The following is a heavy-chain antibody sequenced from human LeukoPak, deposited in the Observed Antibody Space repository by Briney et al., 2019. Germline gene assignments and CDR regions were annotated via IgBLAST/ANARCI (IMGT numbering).Heavy chain of an antibody. CDR1: GFTVSSNY. J-gene: IGHJ4*02. Sequence: GGSLRLSCAASGFTVSSNYMSWVRQAPGKGLECVSVIYSGGSTYYADSVKGRSTISRDNSKNTLYLQMNSLRAEDTAVYYCARGDSSGYPVKDWGQGTLVTVSS. V-gene: IGHV3-53*01. CDR2: IYSGGST. D-gene: IGHD3-22*01. CDR3: ARGDSSGYPVKD.